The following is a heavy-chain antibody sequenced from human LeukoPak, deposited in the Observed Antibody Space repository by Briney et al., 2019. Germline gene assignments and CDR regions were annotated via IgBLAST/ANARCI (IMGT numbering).Heavy chain of an antibody. D-gene: IGHD4-23*01. CDR1: GGSFSGYY. CDR3: ARATVVSTRHFDY. V-gene: IGHV4-31*11. CDR2: IYYSGST. J-gene: IGHJ4*02. Sequence: SETLSLTCAVYGGSFSGYYWSWIRQHPGKGLEWIGYIYYSGSTYYNPSLKSRVTISVDTSKNQFSLKLSSVTAADTAVYYCARATVVSTRHFDYWGQGTLVTVSS.